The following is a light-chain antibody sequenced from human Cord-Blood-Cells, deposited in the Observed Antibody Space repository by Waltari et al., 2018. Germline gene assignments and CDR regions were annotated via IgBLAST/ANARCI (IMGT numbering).Light chain of an antibody. V-gene: IGLV2-11*01. CDR3: CSYAGSYTWV. CDR1: SSRVGGSNY. J-gene: IGLJ3*02. Sequence: QSALTQPRSASGSPGQSVTIPCPGTSSRVGGSNYVSWYQQHPGKAPKPMIYDVSKRPSGVPDRFSGSKSGNTASLTISGRQAEDEADYYCCSYAGSYTWVFGGGTKLTVL. CDR2: DVS.